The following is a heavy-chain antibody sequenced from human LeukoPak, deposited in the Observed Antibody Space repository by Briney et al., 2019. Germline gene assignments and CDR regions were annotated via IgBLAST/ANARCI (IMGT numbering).Heavy chain of an antibody. CDR3: ARVGRGSYGGRVFDY. D-gene: IGHD2-15*01. V-gene: IGHV4-39*07. CDR1: GGSVSSSSYY. CDR2: VYYKGNT. Sequence: PSETLSLTCIVSGGSVSSSSYYWGWIRQPPGRGLEWIGSVYYKGNTYYIPSLKSRVTMSVDTSKNQFSLKLSSVTAADTAMYYCARVGRGSYGGRVFDYWGQGTLVTVSS. J-gene: IGHJ4*02.